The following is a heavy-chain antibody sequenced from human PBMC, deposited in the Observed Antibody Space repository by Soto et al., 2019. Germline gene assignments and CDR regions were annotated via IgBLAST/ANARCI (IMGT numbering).Heavy chain of an antibody. CDR2: IKTDGSST. CDR3: ARVGYVAAVGSATKDE. V-gene: IGHV3-74*01. J-gene: IGHJ4*01. D-gene: IGHD6-13*01. CDR1: GFSFSTHW. Sequence: GGSLRLSCAASGFSFSTHWMHWVRQAPGKGLEWVSRIKTDGSSTTYADSVKGRFTISRDNAKNTLYLQMNSLRAEDTAVYYCARVGYVAAVGSATKDEWGHGPLGTFSS.